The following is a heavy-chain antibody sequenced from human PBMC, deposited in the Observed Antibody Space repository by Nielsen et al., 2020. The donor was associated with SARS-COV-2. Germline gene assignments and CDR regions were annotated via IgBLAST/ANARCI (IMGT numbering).Heavy chain of an antibody. V-gene: IGHV3-23*01. CDR1: GFTFSSYA. Sequence: GGSLRLSCAASGFTFSSYAMSWVRQAPGKGLEWVSAISGSGGSTYYADSVKGRFTISRDNSKNTLYLQMNSLRAKDTAVYYCAKDLGSSGYYDYWGQGTLVTVSS. CDR2: ISGSGGST. CDR3: AKDLGSSGYYDY. D-gene: IGHD3-22*01. J-gene: IGHJ4*02.